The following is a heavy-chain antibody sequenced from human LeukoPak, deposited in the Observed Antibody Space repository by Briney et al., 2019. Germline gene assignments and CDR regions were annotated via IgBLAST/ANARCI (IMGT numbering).Heavy chain of an antibody. D-gene: IGHD1-14*01. CDR1: GFTFSACG. J-gene: IGHJ4*02. CDR3: AKDTRDDHHSDY. V-gene: IGHV3-30*18. Sequence: QPGGSLRLSCAVSGFTFSACGMHWVRQAPGKGLEWVAIISYDGINKYYPDSVKGRFTISRDNSKNTLYLQMNSLRAEDTAVYYCAKDTRDDHHSDYWGQGTLVTVSS. CDR2: ISYDGINK.